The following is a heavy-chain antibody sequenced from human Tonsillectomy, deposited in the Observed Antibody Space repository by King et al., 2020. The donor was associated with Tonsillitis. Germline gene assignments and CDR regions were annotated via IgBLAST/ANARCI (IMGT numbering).Heavy chain of an antibody. D-gene: IGHD2-8*01. J-gene: IGHJ6*02. CDR3: AKELEYSVLYYSVYAYYYYGLDS. CDR1: GFTFSTNG. Sequence: VQLVESGGGVVQPGGSLSLSCAAAGFTFSTNGMHWGRQAPGEGLVWGAFIRYDGSNKYYEDSVKGRFTISRDNSKNTLSLQMNTLRAEDTAVYYCAKELEYSVLYYSVYAYYYYGLDSWGQGSSVTASS. CDR2: IRYDGSNK. V-gene: IGHV3-30*02.